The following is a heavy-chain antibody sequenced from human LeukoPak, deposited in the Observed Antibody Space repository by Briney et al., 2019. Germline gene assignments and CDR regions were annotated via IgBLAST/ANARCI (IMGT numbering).Heavy chain of an antibody. V-gene: IGHV3-64*01. CDR1: GFTFSSYA. Sequence: GGSLRLSCAPSGFTFSSYAMHWVRQAPGNGLEYVSAISSNGGSTYYANSVKGRFTISRDNSKNTLYLQMGSLRAEDMAVYYCARGAQQQLAPYYFDYWGQGTLVTVSS. CDR2: ISSNGGST. CDR3: ARGAQQQLAPYYFDY. J-gene: IGHJ4*02. D-gene: IGHD6-13*01.